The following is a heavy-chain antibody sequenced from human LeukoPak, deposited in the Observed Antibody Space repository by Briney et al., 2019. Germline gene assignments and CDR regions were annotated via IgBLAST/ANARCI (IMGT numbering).Heavy chain of an antibody. CDR2: MNPNSGNT. CDR3: ARGAAAIDAFDI. CDR1: GYTFTSYG. V-gene: IGHV1-8*03. Sequence: ASVKVSCKASGYTFTSYGINWVRQATGQGLEWMGWMNPNSGNTGYAQKFQGRVTITRNTSISTAYMELSSLRSEDTAVYYCARGAAAIDAFDIWGQGTMVTVSS. J-gene: IGHJ3*02. D-gene: IGHD2-2*01.